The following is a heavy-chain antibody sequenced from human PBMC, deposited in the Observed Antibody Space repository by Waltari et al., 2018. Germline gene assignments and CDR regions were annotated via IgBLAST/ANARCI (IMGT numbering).Heavy chain of an antibody. CDR3: AKSQRRPLVLYGLDV. J-gene: IGHJ6*02. D-gene: IGHD2-8*02. V-gene: IGHV3-23*01. CDR2: ISSSGADT. CDR1: GYTVSTLA. Sequence: EEQMLESGGGLVKPGGALRLSCPGAGYTVSTLAMNLVRQVPGKGLEWVSTISSSGADTYYADSVKDRFTISRDNSAETFYLEMNNLRVGDTAMYYCAKSQRRPLVLYGLDVWGQGTAVTVSS.